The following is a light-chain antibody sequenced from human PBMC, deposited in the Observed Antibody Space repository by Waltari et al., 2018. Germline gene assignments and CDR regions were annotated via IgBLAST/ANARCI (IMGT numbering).Light chain of an antibody. Sequence: DIVMTQSPLSLPVTPGEPASXSCRSSQSLLHTNGYNYFDWYLQKPGQSPQLLIYLGSNRASGVPDRFSGSGSGTDFTLKISRVEAEDVGVYYCMQALQTPRTFGQGTKVEIK. CDR3: MQALQTPRT. CDR2: LGS. J-gene: IGKJ1*01. V-gene: IGKV2-28*01. CDR1: QSLLHTNGYNY.